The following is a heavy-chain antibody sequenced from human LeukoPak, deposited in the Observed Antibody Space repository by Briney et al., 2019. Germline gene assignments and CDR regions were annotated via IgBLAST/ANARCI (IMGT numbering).Heavy chain of an antibody. V-gene: IGHV3-33*08. D-gene: IGHD4-17*01. J-gene: IGHJ6*02. CDR3: ARGYGDKASNLYYYYGMDV. CDR1: GFTFSSYG. Sequence: GGSLRLSCAASGFTFSSYGMHWVRQAPGKGLEWVAVIWYDGSNKYYADSVKGRFTISRDNSKNTLYLQMNSPRAEDTAVYYCARGYGDKASNLYYYYGMDVWGQGTTVTVSS. CDR2: IWYDGSNK.